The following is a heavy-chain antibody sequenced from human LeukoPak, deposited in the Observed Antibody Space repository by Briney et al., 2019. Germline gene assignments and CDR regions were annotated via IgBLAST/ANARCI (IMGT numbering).Heavy chain of an antibody. V-gene: IGHV4-34*01. D-gene: IGHD5-18*01. CDR2: INHSGST. J-gene: IGHJ4*02. CDR1: GGSFSGYY. Sequence: SETLSLACAVCGGSFSGYYWSWIRQPPGKGLDWVGEINHSGSTNYNPSLKSRVTISVDTSKNQFSLKLSSVTAADTAVYYCAGRGYSYGSTNFDYWGQGTLVTVSS. CDR3: AGRGYSYGSTNFDY.